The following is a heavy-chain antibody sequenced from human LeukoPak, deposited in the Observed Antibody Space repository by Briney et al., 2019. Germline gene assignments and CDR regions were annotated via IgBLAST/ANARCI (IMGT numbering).Heavy chain of an antibody. D-gene: IGHD5-12*01. CDR3: ARRLASYSGYDGTYFDY. Sequence: SETLSITCTVSGGSISSSSYYWGWIRQPPGKGLEWIGSIYYTGSTYYNPSLKSRVTISVDTSKNQFSLKLSSVTAADTAVYYCARRLASYSGYDGTYFDYWGQGTLVTVSS. V-gene: IGHV4-39*01. J-gene: IGHJ4*02. CDR1: GGSISSSSYY. CDR2: IYYTGST.